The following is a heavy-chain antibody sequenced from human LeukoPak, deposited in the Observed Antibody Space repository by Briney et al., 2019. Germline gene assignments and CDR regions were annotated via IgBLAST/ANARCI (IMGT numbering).Heavy chain of an antibody. CDR3: ARGNRDSSGFYFYYGMDV. D-gene: IGHD3-22*01. Sequence: PGRSLRLSCAASGFTYDDYAMFWVRQAPGKGLEWVSGISWDSYNIVYAASVKGRFTISRDNAKNSLYLQMNSLRPEDTASYYCARGNRDSSGFYFYYGMDVWGQGTTVTVSS. V-gene: IGHV3-9*01. J-gene: IGHJ6*02. CDR1: GFTYDDYA. CDR2: ISWDSYNI.